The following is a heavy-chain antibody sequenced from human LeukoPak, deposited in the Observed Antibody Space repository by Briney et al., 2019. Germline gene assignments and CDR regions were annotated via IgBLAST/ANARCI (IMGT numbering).Heavy chain of an antibody. CDR1: GYTLTELS. Sequence: ASVKVSCKVSGYTLTELSMHWVRQAPGKGLEWMGGFDPEDGETIYAQKFQGRVTMTEDTSTDTAYMELSSLRSEDTAVYYCATEYSGSYTFDYWGQGTLVTVSS. V-gene: IGHV1-24*01. D-gene: IGHD1-26*01. J-gene: IGHJ4*02. CDR3: ATEYSGSYTFDY. CDR2: FDPEDGET.